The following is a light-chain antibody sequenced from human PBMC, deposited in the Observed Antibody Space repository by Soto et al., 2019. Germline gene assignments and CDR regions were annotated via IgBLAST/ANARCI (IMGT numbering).Light chain of an antibody. CDR2: DVS. Sequence: QSVLTQPASVSGSPGQSIAIACTGTSSDVGSYNYVSWYQRHPDKAPELIIYDVSNRPSGVSDRFSGSKSGNTATLTISGLQAEDEADYYCTSYTTSRTYVFGTGTKVTVL. J-gene: IGLJ1*01. CDR3: TSYTTSRTYV. CDR1: SSDVGSYNY. V-gene: IGLV2-14*03.